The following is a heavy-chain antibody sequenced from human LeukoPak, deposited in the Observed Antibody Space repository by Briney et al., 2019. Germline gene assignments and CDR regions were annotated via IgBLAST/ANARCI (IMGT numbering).Heavy chain of an antibody. CDR3: ARGRGTTVTTARFDY. J-gene: IGHJ4*02. V-gene: IGHV4-59*01. CDR1: DDPISNYY. D-gene: IGHD4-17*01. CDR2: ISYSGST. Sequence: PSETLSLTCIVSDDPISNYYWSWIRQPPGKGLEWIGYISYSGSTNYNPSLKSRVTISADTSKKQFSLKLRSVTAADTAVYYCARGRGTTVTTARFDYWGQGTLVTVSS.